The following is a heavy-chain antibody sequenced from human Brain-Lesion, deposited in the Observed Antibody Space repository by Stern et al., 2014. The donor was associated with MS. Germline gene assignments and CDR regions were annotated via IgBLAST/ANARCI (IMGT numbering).Heavy chain of an antibody. Sequence: QVQLVQSGAEVQKPGASVKVSCKTSGYIFTGYYIHWVRQAPGQGLEWMAWINPNTGGTKDAQKFQGRVTMSRDTSISTAYVELSSLTSDDTAVYYCARDQRGITIFGVVTDYYYLGMDVWGQGTTVTVSS. J-gene: IGHJ6*02. V-gene: IGHV1-2*02. CDR2: INPNTGGT. D-gene: IGHD3-3*01. CDR1: GYIFTGYY. CDR3: ARDQRGITIFGVVTDYYYLGMDV.